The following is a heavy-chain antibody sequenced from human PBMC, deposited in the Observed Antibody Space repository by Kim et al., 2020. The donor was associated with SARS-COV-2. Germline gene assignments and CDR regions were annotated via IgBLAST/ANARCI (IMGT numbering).Heavy chain of an antibody. CDR2: IKSKTDGGTT. Sequence: GGSLRLSCAASGFTFSNAWMSWVRQAPGKGLEWFGRIKSKTDGGTTDYAAPVKGRFTISRDDSKNTLYLQMNSLKTGDTAVYYCTTVFSGWYRWPDYWGQGTLVTVSS. V-gene: IGHV3-15*01. CDR1: GFTFSNAW. D-gene: IGHD6-19*01. J-gene: IGHJ4*02. CDR3: TTVFSGWYRWPDY.